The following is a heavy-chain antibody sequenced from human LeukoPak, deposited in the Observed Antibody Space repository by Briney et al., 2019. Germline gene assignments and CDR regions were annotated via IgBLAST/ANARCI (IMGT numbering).Heavy chain of an antibody. CDR1: GGTFSSYA. Sequence: SVKVSCKASGGTFSSYAISWVRQAPGQGLEWMGGIIPIFGTANYAQKFQGRVTITADESTSTAYMELSSLRSEDTAVYYCAYSSTSPRLSYYYYYYMDVWGKGTTVTVSS. CDR2: IIPIFGTA. J-gene: IGHJ6*03. V-gene: IGHV1-69*13. CDR3: AYSSTSPRLSYYYYYYMDV. D-gene: IGHD2-2*01.